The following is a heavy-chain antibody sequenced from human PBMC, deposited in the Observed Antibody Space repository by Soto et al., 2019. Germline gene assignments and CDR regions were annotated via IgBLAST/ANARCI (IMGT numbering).Heavy chain of an antibody. CDR2: IYYSGST. J-gene: IGHJ4*02. D-gene: IGHD3-10*01. Sequence: QVQLQESGPGLVKPSETLSLTCTVSGGSISSYYWSWIRQPPGKGLEWIGYIYYSGSTNYNPSLKSRVTISVDTSKNQFSLKLSSVTAADTAVYYCARQPPRQPGDWGQGTLVTVSS. CDR3: ARQPPRQPGD. CDR1: GGSISSYY. V-gene: IGHV4-59*08.